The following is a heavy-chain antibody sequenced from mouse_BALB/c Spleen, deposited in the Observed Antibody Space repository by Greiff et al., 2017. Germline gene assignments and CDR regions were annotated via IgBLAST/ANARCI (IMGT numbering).Heavy chain of an antibody. D-gene: IGHD2-3*01. CDR2: ISSGGST. Sequence: DVKLVESGGGLVKPGGSLKLSCAASGFTFSSYAMSWVRQTPEKRLEWVASISSGGSTYYPDSVKGRFTISRDNARNILYLQMSSLRSEDTAMYYCARGWLLRDSYWYFDVWGAGTTVTVSS. CDR3: ARGWLLRDSYWYFDV. V-gene: IGHV5-6-5*01. CDR1: GFTFSSYA. J-gene: IGHJ1*01.